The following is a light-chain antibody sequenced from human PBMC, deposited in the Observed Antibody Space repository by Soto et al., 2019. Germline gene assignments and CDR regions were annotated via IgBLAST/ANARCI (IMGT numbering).Light chain of an antibody. Sequence: DIQITQSPSTPSASVGDRVTITFPASQSISSWLAWYQQKPGKAPKLLIYDAYSLESGTPSRFSGRRSGTEFTLTIASVQPEDFATYYCQQYSSYSPLTFGGGTKVDIK. CDR3: QQYSSYSPLT. V-gene: IGKV1-5*01. CDR2: DAY. J-gene: IGKJ4*01. CDR1: QSISSW.